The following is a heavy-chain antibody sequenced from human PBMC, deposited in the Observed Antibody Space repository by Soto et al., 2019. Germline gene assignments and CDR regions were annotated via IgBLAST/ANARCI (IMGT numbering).Heavy chain of an antibody. Sequence: GGSLRLSCAASGFTFSNYGMHWVRQAPGKGLEWVAGISYDGSDKYYADSMKGRFTISRDNPKNTLYLQMNSLGAEDTAVYYCAKVSIIYNWNCGYYFDCWGQGTLVTVSS. V-gene: IGHV3-30*18. CDR2: ISYDGSDK. J-gene: IGHJ4*02. CDR1: GFTFSNYG. CDR3: AKVSIIYNWNCGYYFDC. D-gene: IGHD1-7*01.